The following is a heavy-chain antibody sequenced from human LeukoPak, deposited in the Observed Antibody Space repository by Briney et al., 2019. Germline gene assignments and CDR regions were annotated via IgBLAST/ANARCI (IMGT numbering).Heavy chain of an antibody. CDR3: ARGVVTNYYYYMDV. J-gene: IGHJ6*03. Sequence: SETLSLTCTVSGDSISSGGYYWSWIRQPAGKGLEWIGRIYNSGRTNYNPSLKSRVTISVDTSKNQFSLKLSSVTAADTAVYFCARGVVTNYYYYMDVWGKGTTVTVSS. CDR2: IYNSGRT. CDR1: GDSISSGGYY. D-gene: IGHD3-22*01. V-gene: IGHV4-61*02.